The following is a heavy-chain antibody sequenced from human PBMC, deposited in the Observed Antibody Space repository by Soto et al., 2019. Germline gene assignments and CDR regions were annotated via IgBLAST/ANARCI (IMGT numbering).Heavy chain of an antibody. Sequence: PGGSLRLSCAASGFTFSSYGMHWVRQAPGKGLEWVAVISYDGSNKYYADSVKGRFTIFRDNSKNTLYLQMNSLRAEDTAVYYCAKDITIFGVVITLGPDYWGQGTLVTVSS. CDR3: AKDITIFGVVITLGPDY. CDR1: GFTFSSYG. V-gene: IGHV3-30*18. CDR2: ISYDGSNK. D-gene: IGHD3-3*01. J-gene: IGHJ4*02.